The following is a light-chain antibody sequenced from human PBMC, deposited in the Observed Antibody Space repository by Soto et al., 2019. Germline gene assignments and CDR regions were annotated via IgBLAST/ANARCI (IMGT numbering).Light chain of an antibody. V-gene: IGKV1-5*01. Sequence: DIQMTQSPSTLSATVGGRVTITCRASQGVGTWVAWYQQKPGKAPKLLIYGASNLESGVPSRFSGSGSGTEFTLTITSLQPDDFATYFCQQYKRNTWSFGPGTKVDI. CDR1: QGVGTW. CDR2: GAS. CDR3: QQYKRNTWS. J-gene: IGKJ1*01.